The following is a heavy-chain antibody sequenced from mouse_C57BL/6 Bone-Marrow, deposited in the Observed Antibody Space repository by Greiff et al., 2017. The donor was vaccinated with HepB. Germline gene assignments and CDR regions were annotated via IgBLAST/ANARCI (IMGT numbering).Heavy chain of an antibody. D-gene: IGHD2-1*01. V-gene: IGHV1-50*01. CDR2: IDPSDSYT. CDR1: GYTFTSYW. Sequence: VQLQQPGAELVKPGASVKLSCKASGYTFTSYWMQWVKQRPGQGLEWIGEIDPSDSYTNYNQKFKGKATLTVDTSSSTAYMQLSSLTSEDSAVYYCARVTTWAMDYWGQGTSVTVSS. J-gene: IGHJ4*01. CDR3: ARVTTWAMDY.